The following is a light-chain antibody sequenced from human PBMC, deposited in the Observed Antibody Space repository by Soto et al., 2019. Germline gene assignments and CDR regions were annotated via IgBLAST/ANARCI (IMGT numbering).Light chain of an antibody. J-gene: IGLJ3*02. Sequence: QSVLTQPASVSGSPGQSITVSCTGTSSDIGGHNYVSWYQQHPGKVPKLIIYEVSNRPSGVSNRFSGSKSGNTASLTVSGLQAEDEADYYCGSYTTTSTVVFGGGTKLTVL. V-gene: IGLV2-14*01. CDR1: SSDIGGHNY. CDR2: EVS. CDR3: GSYTTTSTVV.